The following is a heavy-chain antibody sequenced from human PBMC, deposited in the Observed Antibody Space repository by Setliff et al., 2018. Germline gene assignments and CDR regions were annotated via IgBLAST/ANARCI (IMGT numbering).Heavy chain of an antibody. J-gene: IGHJ4*02. CDR1: GDSISSRTYY. CDR2: IMPGRDT. CDR3: ARHATYYYGSGNLPFDS. Sequence: PSETLSLTCTVSGDSISSRTYYWSWIRQSPKKGLEWIGEIMPGRDTLYSPSLESRLTITIDTSKSQFSLKLSSVTAADTAVYYCARHATYYYGSGNLPFDSWGQGTLVTVSS. V-gene: IGHV4-39*01. D-gene: IGHD3-10*01.